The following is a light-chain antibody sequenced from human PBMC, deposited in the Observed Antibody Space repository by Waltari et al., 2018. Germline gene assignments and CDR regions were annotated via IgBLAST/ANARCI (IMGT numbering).Light chain of an antibody. CDR3: QTGGHGTWV. CDR1: SGHSSNM. V-gene: IGLV4-69*01. J-gene: IGLJ3*02. Sequence: QLVVTQSPSASAPLGASVTLTCTLSSGHSSNMVAWLQPRPEKGPRYLMKVNSDGSHIKGDDIPDRFSGSSSGAERYLTISSLQPDDEADYYCQTGGHGTWVFGGGTTLTVL. CDR2: VNSDGSH.